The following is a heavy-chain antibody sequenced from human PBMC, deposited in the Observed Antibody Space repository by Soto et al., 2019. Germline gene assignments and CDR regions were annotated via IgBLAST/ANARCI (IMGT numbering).Heavy chain of an antibody. CDR2: FDPEDGET. J-gene: IGHJ6*02. Sequence: ASVKVSCKVSGYTLTELSMHWVRQAPGKGLEWMGGFDPEDGETIYAQKFQGRLTMTTDTSTATASMELRSLTSDDTAVYYCGREGQQLAQEKYYQFNGMDVWGQGTTFTVSS. D-gene: IGHD6-13*01. CDR1: GYTLTELS. CDR3: GREGQQLAQEKYYQFNGMDV. V-gene: IGHV1-24*01.